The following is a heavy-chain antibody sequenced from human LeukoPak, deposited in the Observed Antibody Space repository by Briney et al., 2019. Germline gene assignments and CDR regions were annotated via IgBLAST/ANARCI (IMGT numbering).Heavy chain of an antibody. V-gene: IGHV3-74*01. CDR3: ATESFDY. Sequence: PGGSLRLSCAASGFTFDDYAMHWVRQAPGKGLVWVSRINADGSSTNYADSVKGRFTISRDNAKNTLYLQMNSLRAEDTAVYYCATESFDYWGQGTLVTASS. CDR2: INADGSST. J-gene: IGHJ4*02. CDR1: GFTFDDYA.